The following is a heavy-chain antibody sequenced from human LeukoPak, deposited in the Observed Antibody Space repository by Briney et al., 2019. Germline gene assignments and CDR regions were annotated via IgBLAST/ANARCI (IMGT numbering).Heavy chain of an antibody. CDR3: ARVGCSDVICPIDY. Sequence: GGSLRLSCAASGFTFSSYSMNWVRQAPGKGLEWVSSISSSSSYIYYADSVKGRYTISRDNAKNSLYLQMNTLRAEDTAVYNCARVGCSDVICPIDYWGQGNLVSVSS. V-gene: IGHV3-21*01. CDR1: GFTFSSYS. D-gene: IGHD2-15*01. J-gene: IGHJ4*02. CDR2: ISSSSSYI.